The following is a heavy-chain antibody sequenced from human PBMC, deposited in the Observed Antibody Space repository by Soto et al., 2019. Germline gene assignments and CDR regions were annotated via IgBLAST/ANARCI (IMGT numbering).Heavy chain of an antibody. CDR1: GFTFSSYA. CDR3: AKADIVVVVAATQPSFDY. V-gene: IGHV3-23*01. D-gene: IGHD2-15*01. CDR2: ISGSGGST. J-gene: IGHJ4*02. Sequence: GGSLRLSCAASGFTFSSYAMSWVRQAPGKGLEWVSAISGSGGSTYYADSVKGRFTISRDNSKNTLYLKMNSLRAEDTAVYYCAKADIVVVVAATQPSFDYWGQGTLVTVSS.